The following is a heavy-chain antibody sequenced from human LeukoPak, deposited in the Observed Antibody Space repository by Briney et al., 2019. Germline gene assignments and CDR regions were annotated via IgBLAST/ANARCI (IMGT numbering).Heavy chain of an antibody. V-gene: IGHV3-7*01. CDR2: IKQDGSDK. D-gene: IGHD2/OR15-2a*01. Sequence: GGSLRLSCAASGFTFSTYWMSWVRQAPGKGLEWVANIKQDGSDKYNVDSVKGRFTISRDNAKNSLYLQMNSLRAEDTAVYYCARDKTLASAWGQGTLVTVSS. CDR3: ARDKTLASA. J-gene: IGHJ5*02. CDR1: GFTFSTYW.